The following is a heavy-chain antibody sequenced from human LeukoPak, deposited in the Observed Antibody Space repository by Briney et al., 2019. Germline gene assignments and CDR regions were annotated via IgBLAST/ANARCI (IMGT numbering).Heavy chain of an antibody. D-gene: IGHD2-2*01. Sequence: AGGSLRLSCAASGFTFSSYAMSWVRQAPGKGLEWVSAISGSGGSTYYADSVEGRFTISRDNSKNTLYLQMNSLRAEDTAVYYCSSIVVVPAATPFDYWGQGTLVAVSS. CDR2: ISGSGGST. V-gene: IGHV3-23*01. J-gene: IGHJ4*02. CDR3: SSIVVVPAATPFDY. CDR1: GFTFSSYA.